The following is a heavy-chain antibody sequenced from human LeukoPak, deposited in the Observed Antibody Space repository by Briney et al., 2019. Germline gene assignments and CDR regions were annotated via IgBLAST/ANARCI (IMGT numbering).Heavy chain of an antibody. D-gene: IGHD4-11*01. CDR3: ARHSRVTSWVMDV. J-gene: IGHJ6*02. CDR2: IYYSGST. CDR1: GGSSSRSY. V-gene: IGHV4-59*08. Sequence: NPSETLSLTCTVSGGSSSRSYWSWIRQPPGKGLEWIGYIYYSGSTNYNPSLKSRVTISVDTSKNQFSLKLSSVTAADTAVYYCARHSRVTSWVMDVWGQGTTVTVSS.